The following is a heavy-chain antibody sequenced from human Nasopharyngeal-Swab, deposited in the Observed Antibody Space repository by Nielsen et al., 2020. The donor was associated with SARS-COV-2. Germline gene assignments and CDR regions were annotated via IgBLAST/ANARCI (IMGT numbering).Heavy chain of an antibody. CDR1: GIFVSGNY. D-gene: IGHD3-3*01. CDR2: VYAGGST. Sequence: GESLKISCAASGIFVSGNYMNWVRQAPGMGLEWVSVVYAGGSTFYADSVKGRFTISRDNSKNKLYLQMNNLRPEDTAMYYCASPVFGVVSDAFDPWGQGTLVTVSS. V-gene: IGHV3-53*01. CDR3: ASPVFGVVSDAFDP. J-gene: IGHJ5*02.